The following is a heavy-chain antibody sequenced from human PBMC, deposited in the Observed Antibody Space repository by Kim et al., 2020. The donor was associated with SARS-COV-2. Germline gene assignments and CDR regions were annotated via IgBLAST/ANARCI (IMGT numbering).Heavy chain of an antibody. J-gene: IGHJ4*02. Sequence: NPSLKSRVTISVDTSKNQFSLKLSSVTAADTAVYYCARATCTNGVCLLDYWGQGTLVTVSS. D-gene: IGHD2-8*01. CDR3: ARATCTNGVCLLDY. V-gene: IGHV4-59*01.